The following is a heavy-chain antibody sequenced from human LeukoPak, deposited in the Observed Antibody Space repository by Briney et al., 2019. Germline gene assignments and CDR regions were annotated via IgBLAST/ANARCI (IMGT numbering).Heavy chain of an antibody. D-gene: IGHD3-22*01. CDR3: ARTPDSSGKNWFDP. V-gene: IGHV5-51*01. CDR1: GYSFTTYW. J-gene: IGHJ5*02. CDR2: LYPGDSDT. Sequence: GESLKISCKGSGYSFTTYWIAWVRQLPGKGLEWMGILYPGDSDTRYSPSFQGQVSISVDKSISTAYLQWSSLKASDTAMYYCARTPDSSGKNWFDPWGQGTLVTVSS.